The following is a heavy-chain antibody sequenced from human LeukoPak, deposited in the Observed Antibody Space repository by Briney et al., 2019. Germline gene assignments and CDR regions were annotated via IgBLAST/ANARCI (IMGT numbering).Heavy chain of an antibody. V-gene: IGHV1-2*02. D-gene: IGHD5-24*01. CDR2: ITPGGGT. J-gene: IGHJ4*02. Sequence: APVKVSCKASGYTFTNYAMHWVRQAPGQGLEWMGWITPGGGTNYPQKFQGRVAITWDTSITTTYMDLSRLTSDDTAMYYCARDRYGDGFAHFDYWGQGALVTVSS. CDR3: ARDRYGDGFAHFDY. CDR1: GYTFTNYA.